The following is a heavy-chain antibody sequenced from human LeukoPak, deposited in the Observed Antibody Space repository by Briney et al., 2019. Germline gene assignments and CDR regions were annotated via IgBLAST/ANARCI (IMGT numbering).Heavy chain of an antibody. CDR2: ISSAGKT. J-gene: IGHJ1*01. Sequence: GGSLRLSCAAPGFTFSSYDMHWVRQVTGKGLEWVSAISSAGKTYYPGSVKGRFTISRENAKNSLYLQMNSLRDGDTAVYYCARGTGTATTYFQHWGQGTLVTVSS. CDR1: GFTFSSYD. CDR3: ARGTGTATTYFQH. D-gene: IGHD4-17*01. V-gene: IGHV3-13*01.